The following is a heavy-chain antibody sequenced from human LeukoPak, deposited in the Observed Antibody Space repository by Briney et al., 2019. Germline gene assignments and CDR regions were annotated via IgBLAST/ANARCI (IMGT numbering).Heavy chain of an antibody. CDR1: GFTFSRNG. CDR2: IRKDGSDK. Sequence: GGSLRLSCGASGFTFSRNGMHWVRQVPGKGLEWVTYIRKDGSDKYYADSVKGRFTISRDSSKNMVYLQMNSLRVEDTALYYCAKVSNWAFDYWGQGTLVRVSS. CDR3: AKVSNWAFDY. V-gene: IGHV3-30*02. D-gene: IGHD3-16*01. J-gene: IGHJ4*02.